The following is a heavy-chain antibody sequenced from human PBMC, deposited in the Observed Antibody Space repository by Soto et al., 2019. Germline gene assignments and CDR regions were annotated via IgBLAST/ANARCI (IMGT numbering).Heavy chain of an antibody. D-gene: IGHD1-1*01. Sequence: ASVKVSCKASGGTFSSYAISWVRQAPGQGLEWMGGIIPIFGTANYAQKFQGRVTITADESTSTAYMELSSLRSEDTAVYYCARDLSPMEGISYGMDFSRQGTTVTVSS. J-gene: IGHJ6*02. CDR3: ARDLSPMEGISYGMDF. CDR1: GGTFSSYA. V-gene: IGHV1-69*13. CDR2: IIPIFGTA.